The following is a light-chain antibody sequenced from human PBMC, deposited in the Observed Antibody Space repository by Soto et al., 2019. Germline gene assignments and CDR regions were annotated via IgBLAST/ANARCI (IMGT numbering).Light chain of an antibody. Sequence: EVKMSQSPATLPGSPGERATLSCRASQRISSNVAWYHQKHGQDPRLLIYDASTRATGIPARFSGSGSGTEFTLTSSSLQPEDFAGYYCQQYANLPWTFGQGSKVDIK. V-gene: IGKV3-15*01. CDR1: QRISSN. CDR2: DAS. J-gene: IGKJ1*01. CDR3: QQYANLPWT.